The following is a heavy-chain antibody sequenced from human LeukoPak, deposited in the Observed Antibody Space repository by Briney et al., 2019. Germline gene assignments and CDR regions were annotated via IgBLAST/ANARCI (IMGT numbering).Heavy chain of an antibody. Sequence: ASVKVSCKASGYTFSNYYIHWVRQAPGQGLEWMGIIGGSTNYAQKLQSRVTITRDMSTSTAYLELGSLRFEDTAVYYWVSVRSDIVAGWGQGTLVTVSS. CDR2: IGGST. CDR1: GYTFSNYY. J-gene: IGHJ4*02. V-gene: IGHV1-46*01. D-gene: IGHD2-15*01. CDR3: VSVRSDIVAG.